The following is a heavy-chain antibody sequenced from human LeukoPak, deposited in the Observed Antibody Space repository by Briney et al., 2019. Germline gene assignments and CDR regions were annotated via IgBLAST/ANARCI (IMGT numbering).Heavy chain of an antibody. D-gene: IGHD1-26*01. CDR2: ISTSSIYI. J-gene: IGHJ4*02. Sequence: GGSLRLSCAASGFTFSSYGMSWVRQAPGKGLEWVSSISTSSIYIYYADSVKGRFTISRDNAKNSLYLQMNSLRAEDTAVYYCARDDVIVGAVPFDYWGQGTLVTVSS. V-gene: IGHV3-21*01. CDR1: GFTFSSYG. CDR3: ARDDVIVGAVPFDY.